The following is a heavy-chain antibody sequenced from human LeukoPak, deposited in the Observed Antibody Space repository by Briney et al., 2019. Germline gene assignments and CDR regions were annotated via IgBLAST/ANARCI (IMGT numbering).Heavy chain of an antibody. J-gene: IGHJ6*03. V-gene: IGHV1-69*13. CDR3: ARGPGVGSYYGSGSYYSLYYYYMDV. Sequence: GASVKVSCKASGGTFSSYAISWVRQAPGQGLEWMGGIIPIFGTANYAQKFQGRVTITADESTSTAYMELSSLRSEDTAVYYCARGPGVGSYYGSGSYYSLYYYYMDVWGKGTTVTISS. D-gene: IGHD3-10*01. CDR2: IIPIFGTA. CDR1: GGTFSSYA.